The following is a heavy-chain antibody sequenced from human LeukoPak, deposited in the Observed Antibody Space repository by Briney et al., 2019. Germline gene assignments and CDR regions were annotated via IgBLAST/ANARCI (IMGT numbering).Heavy chain of an antibody. J-gene: IGHJ5*02. Sequence: GGSLRLSCAASGFTFSSYWMHWVRQAPGKGLVWVSRINTDGSSTSYADSVKGRFTISRDNAKNSLCLQMNSLRAEDTAVYYCARDVDSSSWGKHWLDPWGQGTLVTVSS. CDR2: INTDGSST. D-gene: IGHD6-13*01. CDR1: GFTFSSYW. V-gene: IGHV3-74*01. CDR3: ARDVDSSSWGKHWLDP.